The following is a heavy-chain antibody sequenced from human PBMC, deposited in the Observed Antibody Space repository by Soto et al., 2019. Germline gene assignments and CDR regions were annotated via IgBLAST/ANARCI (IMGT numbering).Heavy chain of an antibody. J-gene: IGHJ4*02. CDR2: INHSGST. CDR3: ARAVDSIPGDLFAY. V-gene: IGHV4-34*01. Sequence: SETLSLTCAVYGGSFSGYYWSWIRQPPGKGLEWIGEINHSGSTNYNPSLKSRVTISVDTSKNQFSLKLSSVTAADTAVYYCARAVDSIPGDLFAYRAQGTLVPVSS. CDR1: GGSFSGYY. D-gene: IGHD3-16*01.